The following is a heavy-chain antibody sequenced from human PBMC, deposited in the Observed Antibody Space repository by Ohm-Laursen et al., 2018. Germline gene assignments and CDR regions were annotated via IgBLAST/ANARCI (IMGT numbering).Heavy chain of an antibody. CDR2: ISSSGSTI. J-gene: IGHJ3*02. CDR1: GFTFSSYE. V-gene: IGHV3-48*03. Sequence: SLRLSCTASGFTFSSYEMNWVRQAPGKGLEWVSYISSSGSTIYYADSVKGRFTMSRDNSKNTLYLQMNSLRVEDTAVYHCAKDQMASSWSHDAFDMWGQGTMVTVSS. D-gene: IGHD6-13*01. CDR3: AKDQMASSWSHDAFDM.